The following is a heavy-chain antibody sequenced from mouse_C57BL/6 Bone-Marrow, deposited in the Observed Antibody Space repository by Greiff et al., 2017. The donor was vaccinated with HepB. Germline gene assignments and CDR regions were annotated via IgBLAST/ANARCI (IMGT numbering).Heavy chain of an antibody. CDR1: GFTFSSYA. D-gene: IGHD2-13*01. CDR2: ISDGGSYT. CDR3: ARDLTETRDY. V-gene: IGHV5-4*01. J-gene: IGHJ2*01. Sequence: EVQGVESGGGLVKPGGSLKLSCAASGFTFSSYAMSWVRQTPEKRLEWVATISDGGSYTYYPDNVKGRFTISRDNAKNNLYLQMSHLKSEDTAMYYCARDLTETRDYWGQGTTLTVSS.